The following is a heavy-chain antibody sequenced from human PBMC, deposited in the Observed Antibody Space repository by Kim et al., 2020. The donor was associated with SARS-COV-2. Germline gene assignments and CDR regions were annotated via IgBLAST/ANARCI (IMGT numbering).Heavy chain of an antibody. Sequence: GGSLRLSCAASGFTFSSHCIHWVRQAPGKGLVWVSRINSDGSTISYADSVKGRFTISRDNAKNTLYLQMNSLRAEDTAVYYCARRQFTSGWYYFDYWGQG. J-gene: IGHJ4*02. V-gene: IGHV3-74*01. CDR3: ARRQFTSGWYYFDY. CDR2: INSDGSTI. D-gene: IGHD6-19*01. CDR1: GFTFSSHC.